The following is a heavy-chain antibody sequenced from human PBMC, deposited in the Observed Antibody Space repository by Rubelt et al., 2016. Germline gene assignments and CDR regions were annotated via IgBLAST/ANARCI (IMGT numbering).Heavy chain of an antibody. D-gene: IGHD3-16*01. CDR2: IYYSGST. V-gene: IGHV4-39*01. J-gene: IGHJ6*02. Sequence: QLQLQESGPGLVKPSETLSLTCTVSGGSISSSSYYWGWIRQPPGKGLEWIGSIYYSGSTYYNPPLRSRVTISVDTSKNQFSRKLRSVTAADTAVYYCARLLMGDSSDGWGQGTTVTVSS. CDR1: GGSISSSSYY. CDR3: ARLLMGDSSDG.